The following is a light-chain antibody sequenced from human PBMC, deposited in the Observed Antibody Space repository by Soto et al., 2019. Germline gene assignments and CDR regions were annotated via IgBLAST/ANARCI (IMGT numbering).Light chain of an antibody. CDR3: CSYAGTYVV. J-gene: IGLJ2*01. CDR2: DVS. V-gene: IGLV2-11*01. Sequence: QSALTQPRSVSGSPGQSVTISCTGTSSDVGGYNYVSWYQQHPGKAPKFMIYDVSKRPSGVPDRFSGSKSGNTASLTISGLQAEDEADYYSCSYAGTYVVFGGGTKLTVL. CDR1: SSDVGGYNY.